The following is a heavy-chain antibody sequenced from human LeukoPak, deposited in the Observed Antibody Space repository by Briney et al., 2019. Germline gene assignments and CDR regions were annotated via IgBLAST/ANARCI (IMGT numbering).Heavy chain of an antibody. V-gene: IGHV3-23*01. D-gene: IGHD2-15*01. J-gene: IGHJ1*01. CDR3: AQQVGYCSSGNCYFTY. Sequence: GGSLRLSCAASGFTFASYAMTWVRQAPGKGLEWVSAINNDGDSTYSADSVKGRFTVSRDNSKNTLYLQMNSLRAEDAAVYYCAQQVGYCSSGNCYFTYWGQGTLVTVSS. CDR1: GFTFASYA. CDR2: INNDGDST.